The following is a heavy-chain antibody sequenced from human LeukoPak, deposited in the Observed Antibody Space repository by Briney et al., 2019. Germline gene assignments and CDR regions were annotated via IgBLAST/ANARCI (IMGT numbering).Heavy chain of an antibody. V-gene: IGHV3-30*03. J-gene: IGHJ2*01. CDR1: GFALSSHG. CDR3: AREATWGNWHFDL. CDR2: TGNTGLAK. Sequence: QPGRSLRLSCAASGFALSSHGMHWVRQAPGKGLEWVAVTGNTGLAKYFAEFAKGRFTISRDNSKNTLYLETNSLRHEDTAVYYCAREATWGNWHFDLWGRGTLVTVSS. D-gene: IGHD3-16*01.